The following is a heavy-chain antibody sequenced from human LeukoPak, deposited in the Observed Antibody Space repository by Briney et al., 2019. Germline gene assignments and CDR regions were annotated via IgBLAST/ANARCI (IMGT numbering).Heavy chain of an antibody. J-gene: IGHJ3*01. D-gene: IGHD2-2*01. V-gene: IGHV4-31*03. CDR2: TYYSGST. CDR3: ASPFLRRGHQGTDAFDF. CDR1: GISITSGGYH. Sequence: TSETLSLTCTVSGISITSGGYHWTWIRQHPGKGLEWIGYTYYSGSTHYNPSLKSRLTISVDTSKNQFSLKLNSVTAADTAVYYCASPFLRRGHQGTDAFDFWGQGTMVTASS.